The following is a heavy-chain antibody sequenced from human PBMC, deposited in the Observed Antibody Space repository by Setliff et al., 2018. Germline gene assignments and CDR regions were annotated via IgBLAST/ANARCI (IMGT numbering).Heavy chain of an antibody. Sequence: GASVKVSCKASGYTFTSYYMHWVRQAPGQGLEWMGIINPSGGSTSYAQKFQGRVTMTRDTSTSTVYMELSSLRSEDTAVYYCAGEAKRNVVVVVAATPVYWGQGTQVTVSS. CDR3: AGEAKRNVVVVVAATPVY. CDR2: INPSGGST. J-gene: IGHJ4*02. D-gene: IGHD2-15*01. V-gene: IGHV1-46*01. CDR1: GYTFTSYY.